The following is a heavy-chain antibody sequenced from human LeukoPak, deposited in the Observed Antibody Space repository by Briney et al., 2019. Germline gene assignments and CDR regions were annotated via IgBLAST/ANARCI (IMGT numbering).Heavy chain of an antibody. D-gene: IGHD6-19*01. V-gene: IGHV1-46*01. J-gene: IGHJ4*02. CDR3: ARSQGIAVAGTDFDY. CDR2: INPSGGST. CDR1: GYTFTSYY. Sequence: ASVKVSCEASGYTFTSYYMHWVRQAPGQGLEWMGIINPSGGSTSYAQKFQGRVTMTRDTSTSTVYMELSSLRSEDTAVYYCARSQGIAVAGTDFDYWGQGTLVTVSS.